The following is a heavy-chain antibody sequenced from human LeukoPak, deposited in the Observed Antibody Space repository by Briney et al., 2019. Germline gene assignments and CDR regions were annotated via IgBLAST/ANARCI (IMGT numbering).Heavy chain of an antibody. CDR2: ISAYNGNT. V-gene: IGHV1-18*01. Sequence: GASVKVSCKASGYTFTSYGISWVRQAPGQGLEWMGWISAYNGNTNYAQKFQGRVTMTRDTSISTAYMELSRLRSDDTAVYYCATYSGSHDAFDIWGQGTMVTVSS. CDR3: ATYSGSHDAFDI. D-gene: IGHD1-26*01. J-gene: IGHJ3*02. CDR1: GYTFTSYG.